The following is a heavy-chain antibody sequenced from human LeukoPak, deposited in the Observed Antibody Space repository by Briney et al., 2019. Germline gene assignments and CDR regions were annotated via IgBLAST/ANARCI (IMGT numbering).Heavy chain of an antibody. V-gene: IGHV3-64*01. CDR3: ARVPAASVGFYYYYMDV. CDR1: GFTFSSYA. CDR2: ISSNGGST. D-gene: IGHD2-2*01. Sequence: GGSLRLSCAASGFTFSSYAVSWVRQASGEGLEYVSAISSNGGSTYYANSVKGRFTISRDNSKNTLYLQMGSLRAEDMAVYYCARVPAASVGFYYYYMDVWGKGTTVTVSS. J-gene: IGHJ6*03.